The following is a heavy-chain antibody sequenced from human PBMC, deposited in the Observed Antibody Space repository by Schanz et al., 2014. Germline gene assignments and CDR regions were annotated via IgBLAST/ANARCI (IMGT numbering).Heavy chain of an antibody. J-gene: IGHJ6*02. Sequence: EVQLLESGGGLVQPGGSLRLSCAASGFTFRGYAMSWVRQAPGRGLEWVSAMNESHSTIYYADSVRGRFTISRDNAENTLFLQMNSLRAEDTAVYYCLAPDYGMDVWGQGTTVTVSS. CDR3: LAPDYGMDV. CDR2: MNESHSTI. V-gene: IGHV3-23*01. CDR1: GFTFRGYA.